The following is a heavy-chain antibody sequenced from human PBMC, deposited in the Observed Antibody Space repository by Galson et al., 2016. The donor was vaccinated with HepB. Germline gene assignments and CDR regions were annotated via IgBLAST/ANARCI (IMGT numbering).Heavy chain of an antibody. CDR2: ITSRSTAI. CDR1: GFTLSSYS. D-gene: IGHD6-13*01. J-gene: IGHJ6*02. CDR3: AREGTGSSSFIYYYYGMDV. Sequence: SLRLSCAASGFTLSSYSMNWVRQTPGKGLEWVSYITSRSTAIYYADSVKGRFTISRDNARNSLYLQMNSLRAEDTAVYYCAREGTGSSSFIYYYYGMDVWGQGTTVIVSS. V-gene: IGHV3-48*04.